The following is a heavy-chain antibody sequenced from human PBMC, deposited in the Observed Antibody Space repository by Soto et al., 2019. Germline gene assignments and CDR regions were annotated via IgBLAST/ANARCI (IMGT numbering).Heavy chain of an antibody. CDR2: VYDSGST. D-gene: IGHD2-15*01. CDR3: ARDQGYRDFFTASHYYYHMDV. CDR1: GFSVSSTY. Sequence: SETLSLTCSVSGFSVSSTYWGWIRQSPGKGLEWIGYVYDSGSTNYSPSLKSRVTISVDTSKNQFFLRLRSVTAADTAVYYCARDQGYRDFFTASHYYYHMDVWGQGTTVTVSS. V-gene: IGHV4-59*02. J-gene: IGHJ6*01.